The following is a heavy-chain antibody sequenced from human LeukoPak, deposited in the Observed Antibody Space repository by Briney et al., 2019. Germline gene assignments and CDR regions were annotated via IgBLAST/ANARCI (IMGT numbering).Heavy chain of an antibody. CDR2: INSDGSST. CDR1: GFTFSSYW. V-gene: IGHV3-74*01. CDR3: AREGFWDNASNYYYYMDV. Sequence: GGSLRLSCAASGFTFSSYWMHWVRQAPGKGLVWVSRINSDGSSTSYADSVKGRFTISRDNAKNTLYLQMNSLRAEDTAVYYCAREGFWDNASNYYYYMDVWGKGTTVTVSS. J-gene: IGHJ6*03. D-gene: IGHD3/OR15-3a*01.